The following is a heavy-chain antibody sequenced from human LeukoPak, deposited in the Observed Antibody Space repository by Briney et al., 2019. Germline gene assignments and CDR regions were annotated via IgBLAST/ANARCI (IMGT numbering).Heavy chain of an antibody. CDR1: GFTFSSYA. CDR2: ISSSGGTI. J-gene: IGHJ6*03. CDR3: ARDRAADNYDFSAMDV. D-gene: IGHD3-3*01. Sequence: GGSLRLSCAASGFTFSSYAMSWVRQAPGKGLEWISYISSSGGTIYYADSVKGRFTISRDNAKNSLYLQMNSLRAEDTAVYYCARDRAADNYDFSAMDVWGKGTTVTVSS. V-gene: IGHV3-48*03.